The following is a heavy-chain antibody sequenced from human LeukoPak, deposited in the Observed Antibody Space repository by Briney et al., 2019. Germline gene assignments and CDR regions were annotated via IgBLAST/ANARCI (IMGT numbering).Heavy chain of an antibody. CDR1: GFTVSSNY. CDR3: ASRRDYGDYYYYYYGMDV. V-gene: IGHV3-66*01. D-gene: IGHD4-17*01. CDR2: IYSGGST. J-gene: IGHJ6*02. Sequence: GGSLRLSCAASGFTVSSNYMSWVRQAPGKGLEWVSVIYSGGSTYYADSVKGRFTISRENSKNTLYLQMNSLRAEDTAVYYCASRRDYGDYYYYYYGMDVWGQGTTVTVSS.